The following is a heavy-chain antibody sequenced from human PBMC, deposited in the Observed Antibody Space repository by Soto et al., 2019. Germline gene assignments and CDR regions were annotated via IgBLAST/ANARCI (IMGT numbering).Heavy chain of an antibody. D-gene: IGHD3-10*01. J-gene: IGHJ6*03. CDR2: IKQDGSEE. Sequence: GGSLRLSCAASGFTFSSYWMSWVRQAPGKGLEWVANIKQDGSEEYYVDSVKGRFTISRDNAKNSLYLQMNSLSVEDTAVYYCAKGPHSASGYYYMDVWGKGTTVTVSS. CDR1: GFTFSSYW. V-gene: IGHV3-7*03. CDR3: AKGPHSASGYYYMDV.